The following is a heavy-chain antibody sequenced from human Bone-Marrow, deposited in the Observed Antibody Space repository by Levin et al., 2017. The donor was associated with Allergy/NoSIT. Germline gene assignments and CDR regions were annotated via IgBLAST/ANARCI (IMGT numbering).Heavy chain of an antibody. V-gene: IGHV4-61*01. CDR1: GDSVRSDSYY. CDR2: IYYRGSP. D-gene: IGHD5-12*01. Sequence: SETLSLTCSVSGDSVRSDSYYWSWLRQPPGTGLEWIGDIYYRGSPNYNPSLKSRVTTSVDTSKNQFFLKLDSVTAADTAVYYCAKGKYTGYELYAFDIWGQGTVVTVSS. J-gene: IGHJ3*02. CDR3: AKGKYTGYELYAFDI.